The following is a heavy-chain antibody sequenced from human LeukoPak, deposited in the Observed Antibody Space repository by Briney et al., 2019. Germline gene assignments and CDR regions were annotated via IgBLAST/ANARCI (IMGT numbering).Heavy chain of an antibody. CDR3: ARRKVRIEARVGFDP. J-gene: IGHJ5*02. Sequence: PSETLSLTCTVYGGSFTGYYWSWIRQPPGGGLEWIGEINHTGSTNYNPSLASRVSVSMDTSKNQFSLNVNSVTAADTAVYYCARRKVRIEARVGFDPWGQGTLVTVSS. CDR1: GGSFTGYY. V-gene: IGHV4-34*01. CDR2: INHTGST.